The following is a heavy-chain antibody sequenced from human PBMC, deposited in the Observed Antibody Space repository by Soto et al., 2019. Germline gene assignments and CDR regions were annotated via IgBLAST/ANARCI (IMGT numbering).Heavy chain of an antibody. V-gene: IGHV3-43*01. CDR2: ISWDGGST. J-gene: IGHJ4*02. D-gene: IGHD3-16*01. CDR3: AKEHYVWGSTSYFDY. CDR1: GFTFDDYT. Sequence: EVQLVESGGVVVQPGGSLRLSCAASGFTFDDYTMHWFRQAPGKGLEWVSLISWDGGSTYYADSVKGRFTISRDNSKNSLYLQMNSLRTEDTVLYYCAKEHYVWGSTSYFDYWGQGTLVTVSS.